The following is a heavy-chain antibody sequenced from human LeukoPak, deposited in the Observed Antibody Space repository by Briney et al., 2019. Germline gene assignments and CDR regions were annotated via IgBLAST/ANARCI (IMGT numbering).Heavy chain of an antibody. D-gene: IGHD6-19*01. Sequence: ASVKVSCKVSGYTLTELSMHWVRQAPGKGLEWMGGFDPEDGETIYAQKFQGRVTMTEDTSTDTAYMELSSLRSEDTAVYYCATIKQWLVRGDFDIWGQGTMVTVSS. CDR1: GYTLTELS. CDR2: FDPEDGET. CDR3: ATIKQWLVRGDFDI. V-gene: IGHV1-24*01. J-gene: IGHJ3*02.